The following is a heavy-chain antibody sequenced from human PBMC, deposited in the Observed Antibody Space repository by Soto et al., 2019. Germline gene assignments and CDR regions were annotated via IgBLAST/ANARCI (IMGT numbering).Heavy chain of an antibody. D-gene: IGHD4-17*01. CDR2: IKSKTDGGTT. CDR1: GFTFSNAW. V-gene: IGHV3-15*01. Sequence: EVQLVESGGGLVKPGGSLRLSCAASGFTFSNAWMSWVRQAPGKGLEWVGRIKSKTDGGTTDYAAPVKGRFTISRDDSKNTLYLQMNSLKTEDTAVYYCTTFYGDYVSDAFDIWGQGQWSPSLQ. J-gene: IGHJ3*02. CDR3: TTFYGDYVSDAFDI.